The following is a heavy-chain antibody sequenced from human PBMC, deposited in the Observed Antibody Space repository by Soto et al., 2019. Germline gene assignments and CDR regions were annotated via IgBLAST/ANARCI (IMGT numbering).Heavy chain of an antibody. J-gene: IGHJ4*02. Sequence: QLQLQESGPGLVKPSETLSLTCSVSGGSISGNSYYWGWIRQPPGKGLEWVGSFSHPASTYYTPALKRRVTINVEASKTQFSLSLSSVTAADTAVYYCARHSTWNRLRSHFDYWGQGILVTVSS. V-gene: IGHV4-39*01. CDR2: FSHPAST. CDR1: GGSISGNSYY. D-gene: IGHD1-1*01. CDR3: ARHSTWNRLRSHFDY.